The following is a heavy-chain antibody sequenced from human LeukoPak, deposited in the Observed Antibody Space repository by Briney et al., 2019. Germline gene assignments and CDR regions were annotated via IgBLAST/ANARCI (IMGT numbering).Heavy chain of an antibody. CDR2: VRSKADGGTT. J-gene: IGHJ4*02. Sequence: KAGGCLRLSCAASGFTFSSAWMTWVRQAPGKGLEWVGRVRSKADGGTTDYAAPAKGRCTISRDDSENTVFLQMNSLKTEDTAVYYCTTVRPGTSGYSYWGQGTLVTVSS. V-gene: IGHV3-15*01. CDR3: TTVRPGTSGYSY. D-gene: IGHD3-22*01. CDR1: GFTFSSAW.